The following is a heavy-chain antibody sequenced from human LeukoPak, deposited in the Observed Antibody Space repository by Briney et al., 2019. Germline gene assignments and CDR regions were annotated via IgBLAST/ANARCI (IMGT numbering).Heavy chain of an antibody. CDR2: ISYDGSNK. CDR1: GFTFSGYA. V-gene: IGHV3-30-3*01. CDR3: ARDYYDSSANGMDV. Sequence: GGSLRLSCAASGFTFSGYAMHWVRQAPGKGLEWVALISYDGSNKYYADSVKGRFTISRDNSKNTLYLQMNSLRAEDTAVYYCARDYYDSSANGMDVWGQGTTVTVSS. J-gene: IGHJ6*02. D-gene: IGHD3-22*01.